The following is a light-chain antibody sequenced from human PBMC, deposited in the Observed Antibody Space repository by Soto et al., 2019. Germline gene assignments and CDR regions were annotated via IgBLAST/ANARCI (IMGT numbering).Light chain of an antibody. CDR2: DVS. CDR1: SSDVGGYNY. Sequence: QSVLTQPASVSGSPGQSITISCTGTSSDVGGYNYVSWYQHHPGKAPKLMIYDVSNRPSGVSNRFSGSKSGNTASLTISGLQPEDEADYYRSSYTTSNTRQIVFGTRTKVTVL. CDR3: SSYTTSNTRQIV. V-gene: IGLV2-14*03. J-gene: IGLJ1*01.